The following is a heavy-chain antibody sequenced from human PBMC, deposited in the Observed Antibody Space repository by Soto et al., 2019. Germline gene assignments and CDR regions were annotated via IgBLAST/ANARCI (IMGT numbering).Heavy chain of an antibody. D-gene: IGHD3-10*01. CDR1: GFTFSTYG. Sequence: GGSLRLSCAASGFTFSTYGMSWVRQAPGKGLERVSGISGSGSNTHYTDSVKGRFTISRDNSKNTLYLQMNSLRAEDTAIYYCARGGASYWFDSWGQGTLVTVSS. CDR3: ARGGASYWFDS. CDR2: ISGSGSNT. J-gene: IGHJ5*01. V-gene: IGHV3-23*01.